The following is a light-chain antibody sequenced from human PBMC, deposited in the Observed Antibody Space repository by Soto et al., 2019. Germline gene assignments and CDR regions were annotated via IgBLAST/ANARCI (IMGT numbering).Light chain of an antibody. CDR1: QTISVN. Sequence: DIQMTQSPSSLSASVGDRVTITCRASQTISVNFNWYQQKPGKAPKLLIYAASSMQSGVPSRFSGSGSGTDFTLTINSRQPADFATYYYQQSYSDPVTFVPGTKVDIK. J-gene: IGKJ3*01. V-gene: IGKV1-39*01. CDR2: AAS. CDR3: QQSYSDPVT.